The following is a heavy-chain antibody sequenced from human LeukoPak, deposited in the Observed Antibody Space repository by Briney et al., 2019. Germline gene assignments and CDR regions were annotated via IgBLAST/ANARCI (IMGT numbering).Heavy chain of an antibody. CDR3: AKGRRGSSYVHYFDT. D-gene: IGHD3-22*01. CDR1: GFNFSAYG. CDR2: ISFHGANE. J-gene: IGHJ1*01. Sequence: GGSLRLSCTASGFNFSAYGMHWVRQAPGKRLDSVAVISFHGANEYYADSVKGRFTISRDNSNNTLYLQMNSVRAEDTAVYYCAKGRRGSSYVHYFDTWGQGTLVIVSS. V-gene: IGHV3-30*18.